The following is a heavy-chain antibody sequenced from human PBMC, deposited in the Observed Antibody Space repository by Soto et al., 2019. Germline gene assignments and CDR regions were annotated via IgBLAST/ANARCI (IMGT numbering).Heavy chain of an antibody. J-gene: IGHJ6*02. CDR1: GYTFTSYD. Sequence: QVQLVQSGAEVKKPGASVKISCKASGYTFTSYDINWVRQATGQGLEWMGWMNPNSGNPGYAQKFQGSVTMTRNTSRSTAYMELRSLRSEDTAVAYCAGERATTSMDVWGQGTTVTVSS. CDR2: MNPNSGNP. D-gene: IGHD5-12*01. V-gene: IGHV1-8*01. CDR3: AGERATTSMDV.